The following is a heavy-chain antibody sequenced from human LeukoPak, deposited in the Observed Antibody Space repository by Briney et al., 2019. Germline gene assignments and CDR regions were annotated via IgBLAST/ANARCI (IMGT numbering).Heavy chain of an antibody. CDR2: ISDTGNT. J-gene: IGHJ4*02. CDR3: AKAPVTTCRGAFCYPFDY. D-gene: IGHD2-15*01. V-gene: IGHV3-23*01. Sequence: SGGSLRLSCAASGFTFSSHGMNWVRQAPGKGLEWVSAISDTGNTYHADSVKGRFTISRDSSKNTLFLQMNRLRPEDAAVYYCAKAPVTTCRGAFCYPFDYWGLGTLVTVSS. CDR1: GFTFSSHG.